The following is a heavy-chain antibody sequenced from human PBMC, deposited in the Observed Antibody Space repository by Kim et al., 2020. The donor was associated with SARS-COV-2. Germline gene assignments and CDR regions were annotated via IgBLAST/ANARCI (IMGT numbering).Heavy chain of an antibody. V-gene: IGHV4-31*03. CDR1: GDSITSSRFF. J-gene: IGHJ3*02. Sequence: SETLSLTCRVSGDSITSSRFFWNWIRLLPGKGLEWLGYMSSGGATLYKPSLEGRLNPSRDTSKKHLSLTLTSMTAADEAGDYDARGVKETDKAPWGALD. CDR2: MSSGGAT. CDR3: ARGVKETDKAPWGALD. D-gene: IGHD5-18*01.